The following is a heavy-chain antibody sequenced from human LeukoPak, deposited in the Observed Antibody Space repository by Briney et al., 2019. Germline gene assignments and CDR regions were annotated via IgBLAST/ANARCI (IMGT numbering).Heavy chain of an antibody. V-gene: IGHV1-8*01. CDR3: AKEPHILTGYYTDYFDS. CDR1: GYTFTSYD. Sequence: ASVKVSCKASGYTFTSYDINWVRQATGQGLEWMGWMNPNSGNTGYAQKFQGRVTMTRNTSMSTAYMELSSLRSEDTAVYFCAKEPHILTGYYTDYFDSWGQGALVTVSS. J-gene: IGHJ4*02. CDR2: MNPNSGNT. D-gene: IGHD3-9*01.